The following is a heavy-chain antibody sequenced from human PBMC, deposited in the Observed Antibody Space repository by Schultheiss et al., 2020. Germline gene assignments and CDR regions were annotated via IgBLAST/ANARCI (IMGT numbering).Heavy chain of an antibody. D-gene: IGHD4-17*01. Sequence: SETLSLTCAVYGGSFSGYYWSWIRQPPGKGLEWIGEINHSGSTNYNPSLKSRVTISVDTSKNQFSLKLSSVTAADTAVYYCARGTVTTGGYYYYMDVWGKGTT. V-gene: IGHV4-34*01. CDR2: INHSGST. CDR3: ARGTVTTGGYYYYMDV. CDR1: GGSFSGYY. J-gene: IGHJ6*03.